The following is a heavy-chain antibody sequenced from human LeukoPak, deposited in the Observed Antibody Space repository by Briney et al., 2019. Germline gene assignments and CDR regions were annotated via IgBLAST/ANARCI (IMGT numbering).Heavy chain of an antibody. CDR3: ARVRVGYSYGPDY. CDR1: GGSFSGYY. V-gene: IGHV4-34*01. J-gene: IGHJ4*02. Sequence: SETLSFTCAVYGGSFSGYYWSWIRQPPGKGLEWIGEINHSGSTNYNPSLKSRVTISVDTSKNQFSLKLSSVTAADTAVYYCARVRVGYSYGPDYWGQGTLVTVSS. CDR2: INHSGST. D-gene: IGHD5-18*01.